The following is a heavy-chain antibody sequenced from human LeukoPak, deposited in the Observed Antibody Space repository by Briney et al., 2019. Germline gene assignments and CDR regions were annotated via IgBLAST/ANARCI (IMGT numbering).Heavy chain of an antibody. J-gene: IGHJ4*02. CDR1: GYTFTSYG. D-gene: IGHD5-12*01. CDR2: ISAYNGNT. Sequence: ASVKVSCKASGYTFTSYGISWVRQAPGQGLEWMGWISAYNGNTNYAQKLQGRVTMTRDMSTSTVYMELSSLRSEDTAVYYCARGLAIVATIGGLDYWGQGTLVTVSS. V-gene: IGHV1-18*01. CDR3: ARGLAIVATIGGLDY.